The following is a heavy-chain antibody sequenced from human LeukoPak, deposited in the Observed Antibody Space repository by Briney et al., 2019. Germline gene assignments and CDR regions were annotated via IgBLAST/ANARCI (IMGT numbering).Heavy chain of an antibody. CDR1: GLTFSAYW. V-gene: IGHV3-7*01. Sequence: GGSLRPSCAASGLTFSAYWMNWVRQGPGKGLEWVAHIKTDGSQTDYVDSVKGRFTISRDNAKNSLYLQMNSLRPEDTAVYYCARETQWRLDVWGQGTTVTVSS. CDR2: IKTDGSQT. D-gene: IGHD6-19*01. J-gene: IGHJ6*02. CDR3: ARETQWRLDV.